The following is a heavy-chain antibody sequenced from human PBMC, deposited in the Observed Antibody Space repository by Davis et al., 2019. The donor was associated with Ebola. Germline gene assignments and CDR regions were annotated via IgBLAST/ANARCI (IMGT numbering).Heavy chain of an antibody. CDR2: ISSSSSTI. CDR1: GFTFSSYS. V-gene: IGHV3-21*01. CDR3: AREHSSSPYYYYYGMDV. D-gene: IGHD6-13*01. Sequence: GGSLRLSCAASGFTFSSYSMNWVRQAPGKGLEWVSSISSSSSTIYYADSVKGRFTISRDNAKNSLYLQMNSLRAEDTAVYYCAREHSSSPYYYYYGMDVWGQGTTVTVSS. J-gene: IGHJ6*02.